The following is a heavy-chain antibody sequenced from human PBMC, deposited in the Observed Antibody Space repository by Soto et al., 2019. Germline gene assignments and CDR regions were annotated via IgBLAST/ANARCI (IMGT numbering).Heavy chain of an antibody. Sequence: KPSETLSLTCSVSGGTISGYYWTWIRQPAGKGLEWIGRIYSSGNTKYNPSLQSRVTMSLDTSNNQFSLRLTSVTAADTAVYYCARGQRFSDWFDPWGQRTLITVSS. J-gene: IGHJ5*02. V-gene: IGHV4-4*07. CDR1: GGTISGYY. D-gene: IGHD3-3*01. CDR3: ARGQRFSDWFDP. CDR2: IYSSGNT.